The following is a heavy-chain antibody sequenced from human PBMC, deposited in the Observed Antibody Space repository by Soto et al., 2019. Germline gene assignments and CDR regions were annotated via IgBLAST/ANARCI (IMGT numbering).Heavy chain of an antibody. CDR1: GYTFTGYY. Sequence: ASVKVSCKASGYTFTGYYMHWVRQAPGQGLEWMGWINPNSGGTNYAQKFQGWVTMTRDTSISTAYMELSRLRSDDTAVYYCARGGIYYYDSSGYYLEDYFDYWGQGTLVTVSS. CDR2: INPNSGGT. D-gene: IGHD3-22*01. V-gene: IGHV1-2*04. CDR3: ARGGIYYYDSSGYYLEDYFDY. J-gene: IGHJ4*02.